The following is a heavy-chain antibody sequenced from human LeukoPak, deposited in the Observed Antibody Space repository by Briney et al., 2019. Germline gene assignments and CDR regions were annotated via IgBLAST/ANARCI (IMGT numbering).Heavy chain of an antibody. CDR2: ISTSGGDT. CDR1: GFTFSNYD. V-gene: IGHV3-23*01. D-gene: IGHD5-24*01. CDR3: CGWLTETRGRVDY. J-gene: IGHJ4*02. Sequence: PGGSLRLSCAASGFTFSNYDMTWVRQAPGQGLEWVSAISTSGGDTYYTDSVKGRFTISRDNSKNTVLLQMNSLRAEDTALYYCCGWLTETRGRVDYWGQGTLVTVSS.